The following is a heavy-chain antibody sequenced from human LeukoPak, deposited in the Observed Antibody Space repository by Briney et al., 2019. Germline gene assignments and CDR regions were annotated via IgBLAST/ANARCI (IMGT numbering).Heavy chain of an antibody. J-gene: IGHJ4*02. CDR1: GYSFTSSW. D-gene: IGHD1-26*01. CDR2: IYPGDSDT. Sequence: GESLKISCQGSGYSFTSSWIGWVRQMPGKGLEWMGIIYPGDSDTRYSPSFRGQVTISADKSISTAYLQWSSLKASDTAMYYCARFSVGGTYYPNYWGQGTLVSVSS. CDR3: ARFSVGGTYYPNY. V-gene: IGHV5-51*01.